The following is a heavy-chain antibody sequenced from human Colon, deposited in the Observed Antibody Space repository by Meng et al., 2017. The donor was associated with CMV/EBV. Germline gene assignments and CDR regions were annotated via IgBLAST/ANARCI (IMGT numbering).Heavy chain of an antibody. V-gene: IGHV4-31*03. J-gene: IGHJ4*02. D-gene: IGHD1-14*01. CDR1: GGSLSSGGSY. CDR2: IYYSGST. CDR3: AREGRYGPFDY. Sequence: CTVSGGSLSSGGSYWSWIRQHPGKGLEWIGYIYYSGSTYYNPSLKSRVTISVDTSKNQFSLKLSSVTAADTAVYYCAREGRYGPFDYWGQGTLVTVSS.